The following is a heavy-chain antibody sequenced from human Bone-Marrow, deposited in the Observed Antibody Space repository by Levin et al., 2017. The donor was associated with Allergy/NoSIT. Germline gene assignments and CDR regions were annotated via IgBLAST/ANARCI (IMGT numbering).Heavy chain of an antibody. CDR1: GDSMNSGAYY. CDR3: ARSPSMAYFDY. J-gene: IGHJ4*02. Sequence: SQTLSLPCSVSGDSMNSGAYYWSWIRQHPGKGLEWIGYISNTGSAYYSPSLKSRVSIFIDTSKKHFSLKLRSLTPADTAIYYCARSPSMAYFDYWGKGTLVTVSS. V-gene: IGHV4-31*02. D-gene: IGHD5-24*01. CDR2: ISNTGSA.